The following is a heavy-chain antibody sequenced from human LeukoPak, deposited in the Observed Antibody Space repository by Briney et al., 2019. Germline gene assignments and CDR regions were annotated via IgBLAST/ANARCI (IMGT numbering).Heavy chain of an antibody. V-gene: IGHV1-18*01. CDR2: ISAYNGNT. J-gene: IGHJ6*02. CDR3: ARVSGAIAAAGSYYYYGMDV. D-gene: IGHD6-13*01. CDR1: GYTFTSYG. Sequence: ASVKVSCTASGYTFTSYGISWVRQAPGQGLEWMGWISAYNGNTNYAQKLQGRVTMTTDTSTSTAYMELRSLRSDDTAVYYCARVSGAIAAAGSYYYYGMDVWGQGTTVTVSS.